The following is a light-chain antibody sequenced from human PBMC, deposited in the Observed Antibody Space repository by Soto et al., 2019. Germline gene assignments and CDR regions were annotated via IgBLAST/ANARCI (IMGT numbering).Light chain of an antibody. Sequence: EIVLTQSPGTLSLSPGERATLSCRASQSISSTYLTRYHQRPGQAPRLLIFGTSTRATGIPDRFSGSGSGTDFTLSISRLEPEDFAVYYCQQYASSPLLTFGGGTKVDIK. CDR2: GTS. CDR1: QSISSTY. CDR3: QQYASSPLLT. V-gene: IGKV3-20*01. J-gene: IGKJ4*01.